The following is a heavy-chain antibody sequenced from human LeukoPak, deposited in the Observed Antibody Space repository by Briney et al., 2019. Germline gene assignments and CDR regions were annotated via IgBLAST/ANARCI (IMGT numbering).Heavy chain of an antibody. J-gene: IGHJ6*02. CDR1: GGSISSSSYY. Sequence: SETLSLTCTVSGGSISSSSYYWGWIRQPPGKGLEWIGSIYYSGSTYYNPSHKSRVTISVDTSKNQFSLKLSSVTAADTAVYYCAIHSWALYSSSPADYYYYYGMDVWGQGTTVTVSS. V-gene: IGHV4-39*01. CDR3: AIHSWALYSSSPADYYYYYGMDV. D-gene: IGHD6-6*01. CDR2: IYYSGST.